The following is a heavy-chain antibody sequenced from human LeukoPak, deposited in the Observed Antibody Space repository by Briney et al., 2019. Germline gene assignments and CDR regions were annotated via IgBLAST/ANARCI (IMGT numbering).Heavy chain of an antibody. J-gene: IGHJ4*02. D-gene: IGHD2-21*02. CDR3: ARAYCVGDCTVLHIYFDN. CDR1: GGTFNSYG. Sequence: SVKVSCKASGGTFNSYGITWVRQAPGQGLEWMGGIIPILGTANYAQKFQGRVTISADKSTSTAYMELSSLRSEDTAVYYCARAYCVGDCTVLHIYFDNWGQGTLVTVSS. V-gene: IGHV1-69*10. CDR2: IIPILGTA.